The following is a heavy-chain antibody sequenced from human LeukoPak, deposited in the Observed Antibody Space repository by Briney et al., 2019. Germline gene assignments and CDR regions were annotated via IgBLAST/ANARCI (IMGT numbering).Heavy chain of an antibody. CDR2: LSASVGST. V-gene: IGHV3-23*01. CDR3: AREEDDIITGHQVADH. J-gene: IGHJ4*02. D-gene: IGHD3-9*01. CDR1: GFTFSSYA. Sequence: GGSLRLSCAASGFTFSSYAMSWVRQPAGWGLEWISALSASVGSTYYTDSVEGRFTISTDTSKNTLYLQMSRLRVGDTAVYYCAREEDDIITGHQVADHWGQGTLVTVSS.